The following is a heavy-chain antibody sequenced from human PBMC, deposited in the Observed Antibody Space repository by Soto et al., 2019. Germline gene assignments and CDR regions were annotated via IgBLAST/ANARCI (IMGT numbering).Heavy chain of an antibody. J-gene: IGHJ5*02. CDR1: GGSISSSSYY. V-gene: IGHV4-39*07. CDR2: IYYSGST. D-gene: IGHD5-12*01. Sequence: SETLSLTCTVAGGSISSSSYYWGWIRQPPGKGLEWIGSIYYSGSTYYNPSLKSRVTISVDTSKDQFSLKLSSVTAADTAVYYCARGGYSGYDGAWFDPWGQGTLVTVSS. CDR3: ARGGYSGYDGAWFDP.